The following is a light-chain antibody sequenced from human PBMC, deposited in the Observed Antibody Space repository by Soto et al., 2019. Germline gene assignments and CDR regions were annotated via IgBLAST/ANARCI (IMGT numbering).Light chain of an antibody. J-gene: IGLJ2*01. V-gene: IGLV2-14*03. Sequence: QSVLTQPRSASGSPGQSITISCTGTSSDVGGYNYVSWYQQHPAKAPKLIIFDVRNRPSGVSDRFSGSRSGNTASLTISGLQAEDEADYYCSSYTSISMDVLFGGGTKLTVL. CDR2: DVR. CDR1: SSDVGGYNY. CDR3: SSYTSISMDVL.